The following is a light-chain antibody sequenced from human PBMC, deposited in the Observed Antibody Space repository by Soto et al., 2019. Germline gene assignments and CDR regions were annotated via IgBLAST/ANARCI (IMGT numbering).Light chain of an antibody. CDR3: SSYTYSSTRV. CDR1: SSDVGGYNY. CDR2: EVT. V-gene: IGLV2-14*01. Sequence: QSALTQPASVSGSPGQSITISCTGTSSDVGGYNYVSWYQHHPGKAPKLIIYEVTNRPSGVSNRFSGSKSGNTASLTISGLQAEDEGDYYCSSYTYSSTRVFGTGTKRTVL. J-gene: IGLJ1*01.